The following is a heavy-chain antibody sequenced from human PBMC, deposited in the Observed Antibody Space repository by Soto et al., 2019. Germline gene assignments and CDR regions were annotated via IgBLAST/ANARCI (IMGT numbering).Heavy chain of an antibody. V-gene: IGHV5-51*01. CDR3: ARGLLVTSYGMDV. J-gene: IGHJ6*02. D-gene: IGHD1-26*01. Sequence: GESLKISCQGFGYKFTNNWIAWVRQMPGKGLEWMGIIYPSDSDTRYSPSFQGQVTISADKSITTVYLQWSSLEASDTATYYCARGLLVTSYGMDVWGQGTTVTVSS. CDR1: GYKFTNNW. CDR2: IYPSDSDT.